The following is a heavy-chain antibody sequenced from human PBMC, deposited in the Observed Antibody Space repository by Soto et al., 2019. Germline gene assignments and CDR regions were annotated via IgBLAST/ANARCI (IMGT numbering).Heavy chain of an antibody. V-gene: IGHV3-15*01. CDR1: GFTFSNAW. Sequence: PGGSLRLSCAASGFTFSNAWMSWVRQAPGKGLEWVGRIKSKTDGGTTDYAAPVEGRFTISRDDSKNTLYLQMNSLKTEDTAVYYCTTDRRLRFLEWLFRFDYWGQGTLVTVSS. D-gene: IGHD3-3*01. CDR2: IKSKTDGGTT. CDR3: TTDRRLRFLEWLFRFDY. J-gene: IGHJ4*02.